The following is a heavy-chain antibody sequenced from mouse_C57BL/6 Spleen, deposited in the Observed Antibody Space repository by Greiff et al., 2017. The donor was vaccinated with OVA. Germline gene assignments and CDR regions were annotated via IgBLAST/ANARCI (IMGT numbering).Heavy chain of an antibody. CDR3: ARGQTTVDAMDY. D-gene: IGHD1-1*01. CDR2: IDPSDSET. CDR1: GYTFTSYW. V-gene: IGHV1-52*01. J-gene: IGHJ4*01. Sequence: VQLQQPGAELVRPGSSVKLSCKASGYTFTSYWMHWVKQRPIQGLEWIGNIDPSDSETHYNQKFKDKATLTGDKSSSTAYMQLSSLTSEDSAVYYCARGQTTVDAMDYWGQGTSVTVSS.